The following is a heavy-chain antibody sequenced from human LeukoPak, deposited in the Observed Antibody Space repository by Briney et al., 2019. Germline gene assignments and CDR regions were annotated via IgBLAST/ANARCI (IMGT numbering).Heavy chain of an antibody. Sequence: GGSLRLSCAASGFTFSSYDMNWIRQAPGKGLEWISYISISSSTIYYADSVKGRFTISRDNAKNSLYLQMNSLRAEDTAIYYCARGPPLFDPWGQGTLVTVSS. J-gene: IGHJ5*02. CDR1: GFTFSSYD. CDR3: ARGPPLFDP. V-gene: IGHV3-48*01. CDR2: ISISSSTI.